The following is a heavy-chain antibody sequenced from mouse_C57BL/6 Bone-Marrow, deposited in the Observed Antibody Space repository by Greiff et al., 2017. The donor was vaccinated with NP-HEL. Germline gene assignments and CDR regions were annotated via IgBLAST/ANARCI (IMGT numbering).Heavy chain of an antibody. Sequence: QVQLQQPGAELVKPGASVKLSCKASGYTFTSYWMQWVKQRPGQGLEWIGEIDPSDSYTNYNQKFKGKATLTVDTSSSTAYMQLSSLTSEDSAVYYCASIYYGNYVGAMDYWGQGTSVTVSS. CDR1: GYTFTSYW. CDR3: ASIYYGNYVGAMDY. D-gene: IGHD2-1*01. V-gene: IGHV1-50*01. CDR2: IDPSDSYT. J-gene: IGHJ4*01.